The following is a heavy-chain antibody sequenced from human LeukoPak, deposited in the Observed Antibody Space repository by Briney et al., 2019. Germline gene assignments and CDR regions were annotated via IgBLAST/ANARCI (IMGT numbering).Heavy chain of an antibody. CDR1: GSTFDDYA. CDR2: ISWNSGSI. CDR3: AKFEQKDIVVVRVALYYYYMDV. J-gene: IGHJ6*03. V-gene: IGHV3-9*01. Sequence: PGGSLRLSCAASGSTFDDYAMHWVRQAPGKGLEWVSGISWNSGSIGYADSVKGRFTISRDNAKNSLYLQMNSLRAEDTAVYYCAKFEQKDIVVVRVALYYYYMDVWGKGTTVTVSS. D-gene: IGHD2-2*01.